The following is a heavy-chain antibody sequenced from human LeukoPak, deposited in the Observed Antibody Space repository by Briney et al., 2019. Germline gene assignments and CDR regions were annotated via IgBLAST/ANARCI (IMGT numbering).Heavy chain of an antibody. D-gene: IGHD2-2*03. Sequence: GASVKVSCKASGYTFTSYGISWVRQAPGQGLEWMGWISAYNGNTNYAQKLQGRVTMTTDTSTSIAYMELRSLRSDDTAVYYCARGKLDNYYYYGMDVWGQGTTVTVSS. V-gene: IGHV1-18*01. CDR1: GYTFTSYG. J-gene: IGHJ6*02. CDR3: ARGKLDNYYYYGMDV. CDR2: ISAYNGNT.